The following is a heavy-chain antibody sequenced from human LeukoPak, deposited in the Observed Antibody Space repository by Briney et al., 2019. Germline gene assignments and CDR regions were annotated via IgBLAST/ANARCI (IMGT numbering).Heavy chain of an antibody. CDR3: ARAPPQGFTMIVVVTPYLDY. Sequence: GASVKVSCKASGYTFTSYGISWVRQAPGQGLEWMGWISAYNGNTNYAQKLQGRVTMTTDTSTSTAYMELRSLRSDDTAVYYCARAPPQGFTMIVVVTPYLDYWGQGTLVTVSS. CDR1: GYTFTSYG. CDR2: ISAYNGNT. V-gene: IGHV1-18*01. D-gene: IGHD3-22*01. J-gene: IGHJ4*02.